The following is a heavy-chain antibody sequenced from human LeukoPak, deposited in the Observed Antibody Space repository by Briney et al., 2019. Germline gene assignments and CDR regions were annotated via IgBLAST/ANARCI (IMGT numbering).Heavy chain of an antibody. Sequence: SVTVSCTASGGTFSRYGISWVRQARGQGLEWMGGIVPLFGTAKYAQKFQGRVTITADESTSTAYMELSSLRSEDTAVYYCARGDHCSSTSCTTVLRDILTGYYYYGMDVWGQGTTVTVSS. CDR3: ARGDHCSSTSCTTVLRDILTGYYYYGMDV. D-gene: IGHD2-2*01. J-gene: IGHJ6*02. CDR1: GGTFSRYG. V-gene: IGHV1-69*13. CDR2: IVPLFGTA.